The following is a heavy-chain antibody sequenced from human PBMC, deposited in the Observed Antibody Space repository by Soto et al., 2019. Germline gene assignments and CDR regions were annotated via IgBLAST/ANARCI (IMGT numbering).Heavy chain of an antibody. J-gene: IGHJ3*02. CDR2: IWYDGSNK. Sequence: GGSLRLSCAASGFTFSSYGMHWVRQAPGKGLEWVAVIWYDGSNKYYADSVKGRFTISRDNSKNTLYLQMNSLRAEDTAVYYCAREGRAAANDAFDIWGQGTMVTVSS. CDR1: GFTFSSYG. CDR3: AREGRAAANDAFDI. D-gene: IGHD6-13*01. V-gene: IGHV3-33*01.